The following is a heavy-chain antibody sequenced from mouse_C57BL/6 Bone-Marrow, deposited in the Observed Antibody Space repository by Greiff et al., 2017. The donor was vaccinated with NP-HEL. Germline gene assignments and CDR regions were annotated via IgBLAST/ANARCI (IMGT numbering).Heavy chain of an antibody. J-gene: IGHJ4*01. D-gene: IGHD2-14*01. CDR1: GYAFSSSW. CDR3: ARGRGTISGYYAMDY. CDR2: IYPGDGDT. V-gene: IGHV1-82*01. Sequence: QVQLKESGPELVKPGASVKISCKASGYAFSSSWMNWVKQRPGKGLEWIGRIYPGDGDTHYNGKFKGKATLTADKSSSTAYMQLSSLTAEDAAVYFCARGRGTISGYYAMDYWGQGTSVTVSS.